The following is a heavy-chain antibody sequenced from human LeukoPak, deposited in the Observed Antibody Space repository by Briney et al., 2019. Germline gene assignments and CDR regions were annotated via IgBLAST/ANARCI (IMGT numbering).Heavy chain of an antibody. CDR3: AGSGYDRDY. CDR1: GGSFSGYY. J-gene: IGHJ4*02. D-gene: IGHD5-12*01. V-gene: IGHV4-34*01. CDR2: INHSGST. Sequence: SETLSLTCAVYGGSFSGYYWSWIRQPPGKWLEWIGEINHSGSTNYNPSLKSRVTISVDTSKNQFSLKLSSVTAADTAVYYCAGSGYDRDYWGQGTLVTVSS.